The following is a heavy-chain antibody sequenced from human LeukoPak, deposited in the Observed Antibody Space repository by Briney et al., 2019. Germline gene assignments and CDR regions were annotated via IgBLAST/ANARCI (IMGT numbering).Heavy chain of an antibody. V-gene: IGHV3-9*03. CDR2: ISWNIGSI. CDR1: GFTFDDYA. J-gene: IGHJ4*02. D-gene: IGHD3-16*02. Sequence: PGRSLRLSCAASGFTFDDYAMHWVRQAPGKGLEWVSGISWNIGSIGYADSVKGRFTISRDNAKNYLYLKMKSLRAEDMDLYYCAKGITFGGVIVPMAFDYWGQGTLVTVSS. CDR3: AKGITFGGVIVPMAFDY.